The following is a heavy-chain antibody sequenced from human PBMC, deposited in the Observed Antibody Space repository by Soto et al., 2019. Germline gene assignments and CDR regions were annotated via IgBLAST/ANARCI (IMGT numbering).Heavy chain of an antibody. CDR2: INHTGGT. J-gene: IGHJ6*02. CDR1: GGSVNGYY. Sequence: SETLSLTCAVYGGSVNGYYWNWIRQPPGKGLEWIGEINHTGGTHYNPSLKSRVTMSVDTSKNQFSLRLSSVTAADTAVYYCARDRSDYYESGSYDRVDYYYGMDVWGQGTTVTVSS. CDR3: ARDRSDYYESGSYDRVDYYYGMDV. D-gene: IGHD3-10*01. V-gene: IGHV4-34*10.